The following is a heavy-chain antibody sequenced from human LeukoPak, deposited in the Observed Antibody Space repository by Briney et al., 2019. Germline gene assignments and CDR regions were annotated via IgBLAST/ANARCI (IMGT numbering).Heavy chain of an antibody. CDR3: AKGSEDFDY. V-gene: IGHV3-30*18. Sequence: PGRSLRLSCAASGFTFSSYGMHWVRQAPGKGLEWVAVISYDGSNKYYAGSVKGRFTISRDNSKNTLYLQMNSLRAEDTAVYYCAKGSEDFDYWGQGTLVTVSS. CDR2: ISYDGSNK. J-gene: IGHJ4*02. CDR1: GFTFSSYG.